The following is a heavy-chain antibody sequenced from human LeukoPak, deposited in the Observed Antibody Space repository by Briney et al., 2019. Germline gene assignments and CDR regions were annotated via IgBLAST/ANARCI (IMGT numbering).Heavy chain of an antibody. CDR3: ARAHDVVVVAASSDY. D-gene: IGHD2-15*01. CDR2: INPNSGGT. V-gene: IGHV1-2*02. Sequence: GASVKVSCKASGYTFTGYYMHWVRQAPGQGLEWMGWINPNSGGTNYAQKFQGRVTMTRDTSISTAYMELSRLRSDDTAVYYCARAHDVVVVAASSDYWGQGTLVTVSS. CDR1: GYTFTGYY. J-gene: IGHJ4*02.